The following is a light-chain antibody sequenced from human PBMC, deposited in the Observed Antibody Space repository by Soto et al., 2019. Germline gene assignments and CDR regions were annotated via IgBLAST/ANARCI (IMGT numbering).Light chain of an antibody. J-gene: IGLJ3*02. CDR3: CSSAGGFTWV. CDR2: YVS. CDR1: SSDVV. Sequence: QSALTQPRSVSGSPGQSVTISCTGASSDVVSWYQQHPDKAPKVIIYYVSQRPSGVPDRFSGSKSGNTASLTISGLQAEDEADYYCCSSAGGFTWVFGGGTKVTVL. V-gene: IGLV2-11*01.